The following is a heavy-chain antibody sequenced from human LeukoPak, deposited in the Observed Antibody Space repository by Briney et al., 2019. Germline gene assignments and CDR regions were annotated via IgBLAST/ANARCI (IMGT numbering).Heavy chain of an antibody. CDR1: GFNFGEFW. V-gene: IGHV3-7*01. Sequence: GGSLRLSCAASGFNFGEFWMAWVRQAPGMGLEWVADIKEDGSESFYVDSVKGRFTISRDNSKNSLDLQMNRLRGDDTALYYCARDYYDSSFFDPWGQGTLVTVSS. CDR2: IKEDGSES. D-gene: IGHD3-22*01. J-gene: IGHJ5*02. CDR3: ARDYYDSSFFDP.